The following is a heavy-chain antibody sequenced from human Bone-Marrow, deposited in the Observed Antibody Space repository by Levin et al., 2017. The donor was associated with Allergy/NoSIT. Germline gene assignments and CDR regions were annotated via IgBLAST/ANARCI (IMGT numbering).Heavy chain of an antibody. CDR2: IRQDGRES. CDR1: PFISSSYW. V-gene: IGHV3-7*01. CDR3: ESGNHADY. J-gene: IGHJ4*02. Sequence: SCAASPFISSSYWMTWVRQAPGKGLEWVANIRQDGRESYYADSVKGRFTISRDNAKNSLFLQMNSLRAEDTAMYYCESGNHADYWGQGTLVTVSS.